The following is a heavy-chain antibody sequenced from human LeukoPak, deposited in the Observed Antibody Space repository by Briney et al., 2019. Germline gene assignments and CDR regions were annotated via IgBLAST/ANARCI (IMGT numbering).Heavy chain of an antibody. CDR3: ARGGIVGASFDY. CDR2: IYHSGST. CDR1: GGFFSDYY. Sequence: SETLSLTCAVYGGFFSDYYWSWIRQPPGKVLEWIGSIYHSGSTYYNPSLKSRVTISVDTSKNQFSLKLSSVTAADTAVYYCARGGIVGASFDYWGQGTLVTVSS. D-gene: IGHD1-26*01. J-gene: IGHJ4*02. V-gene: IGHV4-34*01.